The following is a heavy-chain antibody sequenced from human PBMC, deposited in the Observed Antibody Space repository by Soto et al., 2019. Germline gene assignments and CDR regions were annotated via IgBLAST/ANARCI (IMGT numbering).Heavy chain of an antibody. CDR3: ARGWGYDSNDYYYAY. D-gene: IGHD3-22*01. CDR2: IIPIFGTA. CDR1: GGTFSRHA. Sequence: QVQLVQSGAEVMKPGSSVKVYCEASGGTFSRHAISWVRQAPGQGLEWMGRIIPIFGTANHAQKFQGRVTIFADEATSTVYMELSSLRSEDTAMYYCARGWGYDSNDYYYAYWGQGTLVIVSS. V-gene: IGHV1-69*18. J-gene: IGHJ4*02.